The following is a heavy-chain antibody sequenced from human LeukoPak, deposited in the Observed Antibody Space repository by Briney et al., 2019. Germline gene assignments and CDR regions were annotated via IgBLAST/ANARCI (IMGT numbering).Heavy chain of an antibody. CDR2: ISYDGSNK. J-gene: IGHJ4*01. Sequence: PGGSLRLSCAASGFTFSSYAMHWVHQAPGKGLEWVAVISYDGSNKYYADSVKGRFTISRDNSKNTLYLQMNSLRAEDTAVYYCARAEVRGYYFDYWGHGTLVTVSS. CDR3: ARAEVRGYYFDY. CDR1: GFTFSSYA. D-gene: IGHD3-10*01. V-gene: IGHV3-30*04.